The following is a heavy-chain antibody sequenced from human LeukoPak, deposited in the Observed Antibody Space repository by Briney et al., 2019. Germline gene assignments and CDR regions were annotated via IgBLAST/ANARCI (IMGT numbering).Heavy chain of an antibody. D-gene: IGHD6-19*01. CDR1: GFTFSSYS. V-gene: IGHV3-48*01. CDR3: ARDHRAVAGREGKNF. CDR2: ITSSSSTI. J-gene: IGHJ4*02. Sequence: RGSLRLSCSASGFTFSSYSMNSVRQAPGKVLEWVSYITSSSSTISYAASVKGRFTSSSHNAKNSLYLQMNILRAEHTAVYYCARDHRAVAGREGKNFWGQGTLVTVSS.